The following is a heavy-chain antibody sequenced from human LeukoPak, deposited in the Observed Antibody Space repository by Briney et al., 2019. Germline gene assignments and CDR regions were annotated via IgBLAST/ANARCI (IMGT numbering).Heavy chain of an antibody. J-gene: IGHJ4*02. CDR3: ARDKFGGSSSLIDY. CDR1: GYTLTELS. Sequence: SCKVSGYTLTELSMHWVRQAPGKGLEYVSSFSSNGGTTHYADSVKGRFTISRDNSKNTLYLQMNSLRVEDTAVYYCARDKFGGSSSLIDYWGQGTLVTVSS. D-gene: IGHD6-13*01. CDR2: FSSNGGTT. V-gene: IGHV3-64*04.